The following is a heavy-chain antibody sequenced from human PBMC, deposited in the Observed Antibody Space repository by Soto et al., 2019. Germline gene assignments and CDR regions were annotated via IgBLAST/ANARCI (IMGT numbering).Heavy chain of an antibody. CDR2: IYYSGST. J-gene: IGHJ4*02. D-gene: IGHD5-18*01. Sequence: ASETLSLTCTVSGGSISSSSYYWGWIRQPPGKGLEWIGSIYYSGSTYYNPSLKSRVTISVDTSKNQFSLKLSSVTAADTAVYYCARRGGYSYGPPSDYFDYWGQGTLVTVSS. V-gene: IGHV4-39*01. CDR3: ARRGGYSYGPPSDYFDY. CDR1: GGSISSSSYY.